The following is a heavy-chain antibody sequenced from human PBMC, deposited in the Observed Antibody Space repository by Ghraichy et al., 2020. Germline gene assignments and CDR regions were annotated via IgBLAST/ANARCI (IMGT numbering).Heavy chain of an antibody. J-gene: IGHJ6*02. CDR2: IHYSGTT. D-gene: IGHD3-10*01. CDR1: SYSVISDRDY. CDR3: ARKRFQRFGESDFSFHGCDV. Sequence: SETLSLTCAVASYSVISDRDYWAWIRQSPGKGFEWIGTIHYSGTTYFNPSLKRRVSLSVDTSRNQVSQKLYSLSAADTAVYYCARKRFQRFGESDFSFHGCDVGGQGASVTVSS. V-gene: IGHV4-39*01.